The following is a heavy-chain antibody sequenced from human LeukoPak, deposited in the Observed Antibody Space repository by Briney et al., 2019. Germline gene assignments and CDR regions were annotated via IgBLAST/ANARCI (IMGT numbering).Heavy chain of an antibody. Sequence: GGPLRLSCAASGFTFSSYGMHWVRQAPGKGLEWVAFIRYDGSNKYYADSVKGRFTISRDNSKNTLYLQMNSLRAEDTAVYYCAKDIYLGVPAAMGGDYWGQGTLVTVSS. CDR1: GFTFSSYG. J-gene: IGHJ4*02. V-gene: IGHV3-30*02. CDR2: IRYDGSNK. CDR3: AKDIYLGVPAAMGGDY. D-gene: IGHD2-2*01.